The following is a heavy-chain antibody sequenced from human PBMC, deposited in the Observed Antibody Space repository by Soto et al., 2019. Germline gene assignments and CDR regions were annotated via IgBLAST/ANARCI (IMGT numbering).Heavy chain of an antibody. V-gene: IGHV1-18*01. J-gene: IGHJ3*02. D-gene: IGHD6-13*01. CDR3: ARDSEVGYSSSWYPDAFDI. Sequence: ASVKVSCKASGYTFTSYGISWVRQAPGQGLEWMGWISAYNGNTNYAQKLQGRVTMTTDTSTSTAYMELRSLRSDDTAVYYCARDSEVGYSSSWYPDAFDIWGQGTMVTVSS. CDR1: GYTFTSYG. CDR2: ISAYNGNT.